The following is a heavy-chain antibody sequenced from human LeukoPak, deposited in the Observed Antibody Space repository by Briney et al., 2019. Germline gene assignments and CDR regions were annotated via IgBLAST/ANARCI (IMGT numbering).Heavy chain of an antibody. V-gene: IGHV1-69*13. CDR2: IIPIFGTA. J-gene: IGHJ4*02. CDR3: ARGYSSSWSPGLDH. D-gene: IGHD6-13*01. Sequence: ASVKVSRKASGGTFSSYAISWVRQAPGQGLEWMGGIIPIFGTANYAQKFQGRVTITADESTSTAYMELSSLRFEDMAVYYCARGYSSSWSPGLDHWGQGTLVTVSS. CDR1: GGTFSSYA.